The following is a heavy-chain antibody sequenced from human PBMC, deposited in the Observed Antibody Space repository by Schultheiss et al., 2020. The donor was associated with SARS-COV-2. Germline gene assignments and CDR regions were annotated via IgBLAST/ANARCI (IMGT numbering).Heavy chain of an antibody. CDR2: ISGSGGST. J-gene: IGHJ6*03. V-gene: IGHV3-23*01. D-gene: IGHD3-3*01. Sequence: GGSLRLSCAASGFTFSSYAMSWVRQAPGKGLEWVSGISGSGGSTYHADSVKGRFTISRDNAKNSLYLQMNSLRAEDTAVYYCARSYDDYYYYYYMDVWGKGTTVTVSS. CDR3: ARSYDDYYYYYYMDV. CDR1: GFTFSSYA.